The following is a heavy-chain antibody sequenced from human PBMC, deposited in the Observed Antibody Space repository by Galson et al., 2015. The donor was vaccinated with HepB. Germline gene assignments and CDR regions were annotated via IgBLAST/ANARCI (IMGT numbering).Heavy chain of an antibody. CDR2: ISSSGGST. CDR3: AKDLGDYYDRIGPLEY. Sequence: SLRLSCAASGFTFSSYAMSWVRQAPGKGLEWVSGISSSGGSTYYADSVKDRFTISRDNSKNTLYLQMNSLRAEDTAEYYCAKDLGDYYDRIGPLEYWGQGTLVSVSS. J-gene: IGHJ4*02. D-gene: IGHD3-3*01. V-gene: IGHV3-23*01. CDR1: GFTFSSYA.